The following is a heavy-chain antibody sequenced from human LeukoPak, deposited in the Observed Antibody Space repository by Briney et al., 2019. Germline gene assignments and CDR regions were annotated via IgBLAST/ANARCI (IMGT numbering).Heavy chain of an antibody. V-gene: IGHV1-69*06. CDR2: IIPIFGTA. CDR3: ARSDYGDYAGTDY. CDR1: GYTFTSYG. D-gene: IGHD4-17*01. J-gene: IGHJ4*02. Sequence: KVSCKASGYTFTSYGISWVRQAPGQGLEWMGGIIPIFGTANYAQKFQGRVTITADKSASTAYMELSSLRSEDTAVYYCARSDYGDYAGTDYWGQGTLVTVSS.